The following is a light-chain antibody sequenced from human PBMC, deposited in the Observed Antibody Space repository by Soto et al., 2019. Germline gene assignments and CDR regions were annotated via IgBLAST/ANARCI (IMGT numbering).Light chain of an antibody. Sequence: DIQMTQSPSTLSASVGDRVTITCRASQTIYNWLAWYQQKPGKAPKLLIYKASTLESGVPLRFSGSGSGPEFHLTITSLPPDELATEHCPQYKSYSAFGQGTKVEIK. CDR2: KAS. V-gene: IGKV1-5*03. CDR3: PQYKSYSA. CDR1: QTIYNW. J-gene: IGKJ1*01.